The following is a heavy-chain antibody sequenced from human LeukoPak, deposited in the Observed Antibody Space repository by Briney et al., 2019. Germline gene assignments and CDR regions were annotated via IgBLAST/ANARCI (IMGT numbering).Heavy chain of an antibody. CDR2: INPNSGGT. D-gene: IGHD6-19*01. J-gene: IGHJ4*02. Sequence: VKXSCKASGYTFTAYYMHWVRQAPXQGREGMGWINPNSGGTNYAQKFQGRVTITRDTSISTAYMELSRLRSDDTAVYYCARSPSSGGDYWGQGTLVTVSS. V-gene: IGHV1-2*02. CDR3: ARSPSSGGDY. CDR1: GYTFTAYY.